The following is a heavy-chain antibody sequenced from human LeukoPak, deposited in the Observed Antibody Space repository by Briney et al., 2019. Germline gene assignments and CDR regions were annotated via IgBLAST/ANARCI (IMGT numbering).Heavy chain of an antibody. CDR1: GGSFSGYY. Sequence: PSETLSLTCAVYGGSFSGYYWSWIRQPPGKGLEWIGEINHSGSTNYNPSLKSRVTISVDTSKNQFSLKLSSVTAADTAVYYCARCSVWGGYRHPPDYWGQGTLVTVSS. V-gene: IGHV4-34*01. CDR3: ARCSVWGGYRHPPDY. CDR2: INHSGST. D-gene: IGHD3-16*02. J-gene: IGHJ4*02.